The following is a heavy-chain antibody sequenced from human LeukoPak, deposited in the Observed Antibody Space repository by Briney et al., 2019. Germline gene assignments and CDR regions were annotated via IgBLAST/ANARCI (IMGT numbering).Heavy chain of an antibody. J-gene: IGHJ4*02. CDR2: INTDGSST. V-gene: IGHV3-74*01. CDR3: ARADSSSTTGLDY. D-gene: IGHD6-6*01. Sequence: GSLRLSCAASGFTFSSYWMHWVRPAPGKGMVWVSRINTDGSSTSYADSVKGRFTISRDNAKNTLYLQMNSLRAEDTAVYYCARADSSSTTGLDYWGQGTLVTVSS. CDR1: GFTFSSYW.